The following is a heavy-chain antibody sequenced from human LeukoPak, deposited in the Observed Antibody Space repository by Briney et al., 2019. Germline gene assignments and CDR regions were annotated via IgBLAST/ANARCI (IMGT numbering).Heavy chain of an antibody. CDR2: IKTKGDGGTT. J-gene: IGHJ4*02. CDR1: GFTLSNAW. CDR3: ATPGRRWDYFDF. D-gene: IGHD5-24*01. V-gene: IGHV3-15*01. Sequence: GGSLRLSCTVSGFTLSNAWMTWVRQAPGKGLEWIGRIKTKGDGGTTDYAAPVKGRFTISRDDSKNTVYLQMNSLKIEDTAVYSCATPGRRWDYFDFWGRGTLVTVSP.